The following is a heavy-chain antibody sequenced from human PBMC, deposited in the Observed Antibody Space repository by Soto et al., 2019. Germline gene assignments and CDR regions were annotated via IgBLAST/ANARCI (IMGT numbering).Heavy chain of an antibody. Sequence: NPGGSLRLSCAASGFTFSSYSMNWVRQAPGKGLEWVSSISSSSSYIYYADSVKGRFTISRDNAKNSLYLQMNSLRAEDTAVYYCARDYGSPFWSGSSHYGMDVWGQGTTVTVSS. V-gene: IGHV3-21*01. CDR1: GFTFSSYS. CDR3: ARDYGSPFWSGSSHYGMDV. J-gene: IGHJ6*02. D-gene: IGHD3-3*01. CDR2: ISSSSSYI.